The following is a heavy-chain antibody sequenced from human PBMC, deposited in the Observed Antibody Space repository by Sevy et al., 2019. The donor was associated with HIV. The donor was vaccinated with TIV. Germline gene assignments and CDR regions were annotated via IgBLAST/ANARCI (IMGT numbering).Heavy chain of an antibody. CDR1: GFTFSSYW. CDR2: IKQDGSEK. D-gene: IGHD2-15*01. CDR3: ARYGVVMVAATQSDAFDI. V-gene: IGHV3-7*01. Sequence: GGSLRLSCAASGFTFSSYWMSWVRQAPGKGLEWVANIKQDGSEKYYVDSVKGRFTISRDNAKNSLYLQMNSLRAEDTAVYYCARYGVVMVAATQSDAFDIWGQGTMVTVSS. J-gene: IGHJ3*02.